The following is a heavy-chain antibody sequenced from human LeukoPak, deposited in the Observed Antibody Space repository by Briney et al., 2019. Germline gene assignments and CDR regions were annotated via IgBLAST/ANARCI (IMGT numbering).Heavy chain of an antibody. V-gene: IGHV1-69*13. CDR3: ARVASGSYLAFDY. J-gene: IGHJ4*02. Sequence: ASVKVSCKASGGTFSSYAISWVRQAPGQGLVWMGGIIPIFGTANYAQKFQGRVTITADESTSTAYMELSSLRSEDTAVYYCARVASGSYLAFDYWGQGTLVTVSS. CDR1: GGTFSSYA. CDR2: IIPIFGTA. D-gene: IGHD1-26*01.